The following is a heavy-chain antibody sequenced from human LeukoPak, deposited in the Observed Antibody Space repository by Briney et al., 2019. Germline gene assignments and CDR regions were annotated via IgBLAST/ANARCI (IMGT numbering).Heavy chain of an antibody. Sequence: SETLSLTCAVYGGSFSGCYWSWIRQPPGKGLEWIGEINHSGSTNYNPSLKSRVTISVDTSKNQFSLKLSSVTAADTAVYYCARAPNCSGGSCSVDWFDPWGQGTLVTVSS. CDR1: GGSFSGCY. D-gene: IGHD2-15*01. CDR3: ARAPNCSGGSCSVDWFDP. V-gene: IGHV4-34*01. CDR2: INHSGST. J-gene: IGHJ5*02.